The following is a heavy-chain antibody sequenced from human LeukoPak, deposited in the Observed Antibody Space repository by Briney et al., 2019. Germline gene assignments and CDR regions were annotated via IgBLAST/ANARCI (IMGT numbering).Heavy chain of an antibody. CDR2: IIPIFGTA. CDR1: GGTFSSYA. CDR3: ARTHPTYYYDSRGAFDI. D-gene: IGHD3-22*01. V-gene: IGHV1-69*13. Sequence: ASVKVSCKASGGTFSSYAISWVRQAPGQGLEWMGGIIPIFGTANYAQKFQGRVTITADESTSTAYMELSSLRSEDTAVYYCARTHPTYYYDSRGAFDIWGQGTMVTVSS. J-gene: IGHJ3*02.